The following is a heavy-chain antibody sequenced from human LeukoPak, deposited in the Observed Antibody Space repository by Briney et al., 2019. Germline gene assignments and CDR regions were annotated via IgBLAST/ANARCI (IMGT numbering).Heavy chain of an antibody. J-gene: IGHJ5*02. Sequence: ASVKVSCKASGYTFTSYDINWVRQATGQGLEWMGWMNPNSGNTGYAQKFQGRVTITRNTSISTAYMELSSLRSEDTAMYYCARDPSPFRYLERFDTSNWFDPWGQGTLVTVSS. CDR3: ARDPSPFRYLERFDTSNWFDP. CDR2: MNPNSGNT. V-gene: IGHV1-8*03. D-gene: IGHD3-3*01. CDR1: GYTFTSYD.